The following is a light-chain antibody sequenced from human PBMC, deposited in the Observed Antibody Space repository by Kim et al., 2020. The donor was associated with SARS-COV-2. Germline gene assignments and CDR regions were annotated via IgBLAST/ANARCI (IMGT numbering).Light chain of an antibody. V-gene: IGLV4-69*01. CDR2: LNSEGSH. J-gene: IGLJ3*02. CDR1: RGHSGSA. Sequence: ASVKLTCNRSRGHSGSAIEWHQQHPEKGPRDLMKLNSEGSHSKGDGIPDRFAGSSSGAERYLTISSLQSEDEADYYCQTWGTAHWVFGGGTQLTVL. CDR3: QTWGTAHWV.